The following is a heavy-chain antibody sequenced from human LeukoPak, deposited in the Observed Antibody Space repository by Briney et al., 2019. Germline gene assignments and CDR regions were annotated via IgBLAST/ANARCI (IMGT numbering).Heavy chain of an antibody. D-gene: IGHD1-26*01. Sequence: GGSLRLSCAASGFTLRSYTMNWVRQAPGKGLEWVSSIGISSNKIYYADSVKGRFIISRDNAKNSVYLQMNSLRAEDTAVYYCARDNISPGGHSGSYWEAFDIWGQGTMVTVSS. CDR1: GFTLRSYT. J-gene: IGHJ3*02. CDR3: ARDNISPGGHSGSYWEAFDI. CDR2: IGISSNKI. V-gene: IGHV3-21*01.